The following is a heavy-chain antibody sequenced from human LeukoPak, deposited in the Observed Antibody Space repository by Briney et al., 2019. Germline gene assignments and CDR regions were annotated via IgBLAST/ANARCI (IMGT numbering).Heavy chain of an antibody. CDR3: ARDSPTMDTAMVPYYYYYMDV. J-gene: IGHJ6*03. CDR2: IYTSGST. Sequence: PSETLSLTCTVSGGSISSGSYYWSWIRQPAGKGLEWIGRIYTSGSTSYNPSLKSRVTISVDTSKNQFSLKLSSVTAADTAVYYCARDSPTMDTAMVPYYYYYMDVWGKGTTVTVSS. V-gene: IGHV4-61*02. D-gene: IGHD5-18*01. CDR1: GGSISSGSYY.